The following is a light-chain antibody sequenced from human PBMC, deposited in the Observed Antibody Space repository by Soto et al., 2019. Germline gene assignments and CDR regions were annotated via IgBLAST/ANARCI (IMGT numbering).Light chain of an antibody. CDR3: QQSYSTPHT. CDR1: QSISSY. V-gene: IGKV1-39*01. CDR2: AAS. J-gene: IGKJ5*01. Sequence: DIQMTQSPSSLSASVGDRVTISCRASQSISSYLNWYQQKPGKAPKLLIYAASSLQSGVPSRFSGIGSGTDFTLTISSLQPEDFATYYCQQSYSTPHTVGQGTRLESK.